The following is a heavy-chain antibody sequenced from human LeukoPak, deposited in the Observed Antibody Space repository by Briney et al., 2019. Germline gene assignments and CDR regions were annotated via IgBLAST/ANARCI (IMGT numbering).Heavy chain of an antibody. J-gene: IGHJ4*02. CDR1: GYSFTSYG. Sequence: ASVKVSHKASGYSFTSYGITWVRRAPGQGLEWMGWITTYNGKTNYAQNFQTRVTMTTDTSTNTAYMELRSLRPDDTAVYYCARGINYDLLTGYSEGFDFWGQGTPVTVSS. CDR2: ITTYNGKT. V-gene: IGHV1-18*01. CDR3: ARGINYDLLTGYSEGFDF. D-gene: IGHD3-9*01.